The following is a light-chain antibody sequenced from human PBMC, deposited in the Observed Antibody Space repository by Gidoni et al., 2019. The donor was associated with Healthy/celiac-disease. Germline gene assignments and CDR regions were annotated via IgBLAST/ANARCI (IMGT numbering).Light chain of an antibody. V-gene: IGLV2-14*01. J-gene: IGLJ1*01. CDR1: SSDVGGYNY. Sequence: QSALPQPPSVSGSPGQSITISCTGTSSDVGGYNYVSWYQQHPGKAPKLMIYEVSNRPSGVSNRFSGSKSGNTAALTISGLQAEDEADYDCRSYTSSSTYVFGTGTKVTVL. CDR3: RSYTSSSTYV. CDR2: EVS.